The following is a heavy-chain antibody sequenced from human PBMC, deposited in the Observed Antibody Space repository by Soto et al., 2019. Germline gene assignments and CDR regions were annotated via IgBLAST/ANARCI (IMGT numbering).Heavy chain of an antibody. CDR3: AKDPPTPCTANWVVP. V-gene: IGHV3-23*01. CDR1: GGSISSSKYY. J-gene: IGHJ5*02. Sequence: ETLSLTCTVSGGSISSSKYYWGWIRQAQGKGLEWVSHISSSGGSRDYADSVRGRFTISRDNSKNVLFLQMNSLRADDTATYYCAKDPPTPCTANWVVPWGKGPPVTVSS. CDR2: ISSSGGSR.